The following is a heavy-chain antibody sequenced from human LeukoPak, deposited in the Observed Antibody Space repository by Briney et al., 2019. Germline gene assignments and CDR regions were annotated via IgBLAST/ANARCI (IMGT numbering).Heavy chain of an antibody. CDR3: ARGPYSHAPGGP. CDR2: IYSGGTT. CDR1: GFTVSSNY. V-gene: IGHV3-66*01. Sequence: PGGSLRLSCAASGFTVSSNYMSWVRQAPGKGLEWVSVIYSGGTTYYADSVKGRFTISRDNSKNTLHLQMNSLRAEDAAVYYCARGPYSHAPGGPWGQGTLVTVSS. J-gene: IGHJ5*02. D-gene: IGHD5-18*01.